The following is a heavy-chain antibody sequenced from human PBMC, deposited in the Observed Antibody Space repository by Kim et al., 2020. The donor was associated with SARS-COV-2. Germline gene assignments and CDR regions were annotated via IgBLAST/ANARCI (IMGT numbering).Heavy chain of an antibody. D-gene: IGHD6-19*01. J-gene: IGHJ4*02. V-gene: IGHV3-30*18. CDR2: ISYDGSNK. CDR1: GFTFSSYG. Sequence: GGSLRLSCAASGFTFSSYGMHWVRQAPGKGLEWVAVISYDGSNKYYADSVKGRFTISRDNSKNTLYLQMNSLRAEDTAVYYCAKDLYSSGWGSVDYWGQGTLVTVSS. CDR3: AKDLYSSGWGSVDY.